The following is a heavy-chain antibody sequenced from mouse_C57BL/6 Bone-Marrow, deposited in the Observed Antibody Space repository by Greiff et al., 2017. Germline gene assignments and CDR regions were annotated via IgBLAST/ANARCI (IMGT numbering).Heavy chain of an antibody. V-gene: IGHV5-9*01. J-gene: IGHJ2*01. D-gene: IGHD3-1*01. CDR2: ISGGGGNT. CDR3: ARHTARALYYFDY. CDR1: GFTISSYT. Sequence: EVQLVESGGGLVKPGGSLKLSCAASGFTISSYTMSWVRQTPEKRLEWVATISGGGGNTYYPDSVKGRFTISRDNAKNTLYLQMSRLRSEDTALYYCARHTARALYYFDYWGQGTTLTVSS.